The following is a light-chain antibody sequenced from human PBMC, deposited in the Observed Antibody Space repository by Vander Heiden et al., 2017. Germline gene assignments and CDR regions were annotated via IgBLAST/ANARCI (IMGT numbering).Light chain of an antibody. Sequence: NFVLTPPHSLSESPGKTVTISCTRSSGSIADNYVHWYQQRPGGSPTTVILENNHRPSGVPGRFSGSIDRSSNSASLTISGLKTEDESDYYCQSYGATNVVFGGGTKLTVL. CDR2: ENN. CDR1: SGSIADNY. V-gene: IGLV6-57*01. CDR3: QSYGATNVV. J-gene: IGLJ3*02.